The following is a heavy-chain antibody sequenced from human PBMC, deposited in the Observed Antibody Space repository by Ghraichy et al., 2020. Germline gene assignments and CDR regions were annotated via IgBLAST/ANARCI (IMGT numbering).Heavy chain of an antibody. J-gene: IGHJ4*02. CDR1: GGSISSGSYY. Sequence: SQTLSLTCTVSGGSISSGSYYWSWIRQPAGKGLEWIGRVYTSGSTYSDPSFKSRVTISADTSKNQFSLALSSVTAADTAMYYCAASHRCDSSNCVYSRFDNWGQGTLVIVSS. D-gene: IGHD2/OR15-2a*01. V-gene: IGHV4-61*02. CDR2: VYTSGST. CDR3: AASHRCDSSNCVYSRFDN.